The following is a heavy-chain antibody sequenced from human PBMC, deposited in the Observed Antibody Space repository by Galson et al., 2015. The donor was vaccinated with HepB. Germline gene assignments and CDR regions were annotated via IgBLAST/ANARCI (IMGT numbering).Heavy chain of an antibody. CDR2: IWYDGSNK. Sequence: SLRLSCAASGFTFSSYGMHWVRQAPGKGLEWVAVIWYDGSNKYYADSVKGRFTISRDNSKNTLYLQMNSLRAEDTAVYYCARASRAQEFDYWGQGTLVTVSS. D-gene: IGHD1-26*01. J-gene: IGHJ4*02. CDR3: ARASRAQEFDY. V-gene: IGHV3-33*01. CDR1: GFTFSSYG.